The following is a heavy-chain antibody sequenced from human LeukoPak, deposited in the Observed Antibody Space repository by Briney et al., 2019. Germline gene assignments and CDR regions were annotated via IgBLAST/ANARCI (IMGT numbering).Heavy chain of an antibody. D-gene: IGHD2-8*01. Sequence: PGGSLRLSCAASGFTFSLYAMSWVRQAPGKGLEWVSSISSSSSYIYYADSVKGRFTISRDNAKNSLYLQMNSLRAEDTAVYYCARMYFAAFDIWGQGTMVTVSS. CDR3: ARMYFAAFDI. V-gene: IGHV3-21*01. CDR1: GFTFSLYA. J-gene: IGHJ3*02. CDR2: ISSSSSYI.